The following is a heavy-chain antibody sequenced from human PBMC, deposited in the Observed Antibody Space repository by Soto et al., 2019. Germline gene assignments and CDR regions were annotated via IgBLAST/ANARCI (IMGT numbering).Heavy chain of an antibody. Sequence: ASVKVSCKAPGYTFTSYDINWVRQAPGQRLEWVGWISACNGKTKYAQNLQGRVTMSFDTSISTAYLQWSTLKASDTAMYYCARHALGYSGWHYFDYWGQGTLVTVSS. CDR3: ARHALGYSGWHYFDY. CDR2: ISACNGKT. CDR1: GYTFTSYD. D-gene: IGHD6-19*01. J-gene: IGHJ4*02. V-gene: IGHV1-18*01.